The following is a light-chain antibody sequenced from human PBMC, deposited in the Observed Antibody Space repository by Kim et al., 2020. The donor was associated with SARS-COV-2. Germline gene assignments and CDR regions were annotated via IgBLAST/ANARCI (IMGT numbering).Light chain of an antibody. V-gene: IGKV1-5*03. CDR2: KAS. CDR1: QSISSW. J-gene: IGKJ5*01. CDR3: KQYSSYATIT. Sequence: DIQMTQSPSTLSASVGDRVTITCRASQSISSWLAWYQQKPGKAPKLLIYKASSLESGVPSRFSGSGSGTEFTLTISSLQPDDFATYFCKQYSSYATITFGQRTRLEIK.